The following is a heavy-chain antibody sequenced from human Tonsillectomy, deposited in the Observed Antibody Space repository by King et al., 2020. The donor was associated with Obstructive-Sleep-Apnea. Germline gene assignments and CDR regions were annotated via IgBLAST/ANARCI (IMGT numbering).Heavy chain of an antibody. CDR2: ISRSGANT. V-gene: IGHV3-23*04. D-gene: IGHD1-26*01. CDR3: AKIPGATSVGYVDS. J-gene: IGHJ4*02. Sequence: VQLVESGGGLVQSGGSLRLSCAASGFTFSSYAMSWVRQTPGKGREGVSGISRSGANTYYADFVQGRFTISRDNFKDTLYLEMNSLRAEDAAVYYCAKIPGATSVGYVDSWGQGTLVTVSS. CDR1: GFTFSSYA.